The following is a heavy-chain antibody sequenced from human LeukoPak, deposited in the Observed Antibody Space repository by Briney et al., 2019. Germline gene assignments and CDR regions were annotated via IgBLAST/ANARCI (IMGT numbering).Heavy chain of an antibody. V-gene: IGHV4-39*07. J-gene: IGHJ6*02. Sequence: PSETLSLTCTVSGGSISSSSYYWGWIRQPPGKGLEWIGSIYYSGSTYYNPSLKSRVTISVDTSKNQFSLRLSSVTAADTAVYYCARVGRKYDYYDSSGYSGDGMDVWGQGTTVTVSS. D-gene: IGHD3-22*01. CDR1: GGSISSSSYY. CDR2: IYYSGST. CDR3: ARVGRKYDYYDSSGYSGDGMDV.